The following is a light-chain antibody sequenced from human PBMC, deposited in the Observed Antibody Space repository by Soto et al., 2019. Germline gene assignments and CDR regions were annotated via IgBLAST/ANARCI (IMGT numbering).Light chain of an antibody. CDR3: QQYGSSPLT. Sequence: EIGWTQSPGTLSFSPGERATLSCRASVSVSDDYLAWYEQRSGQAARLVIYGASSRASAVPDRFSGSGSGADFTLTISRLEPEDFAVYYCQQYGSSPLTFDGGTKVEIK. J-gene: IGKJ4*01. CDR1: VSVSDDY. V-gene: IGKV3-20*01. CDR2: GAS.